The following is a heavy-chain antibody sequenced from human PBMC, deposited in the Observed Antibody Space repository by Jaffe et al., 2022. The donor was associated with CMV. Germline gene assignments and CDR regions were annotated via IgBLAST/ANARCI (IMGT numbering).Heavy chain of an antibody. V-gene: IGHV3-23*01. CDR2: ISETGDST. D-gene: IGHD5-12*01. CDR1: GFTFSTST. J-gene: IGHJ4*02. Sequence: EVQLLESGGGLVQPGGSLRLSCAASGFTFSTSTMTWIRQAEGKGLEWVSTISETGDSTYYADSVKGRFTISRDDSKNTVSLRMDSLRADDTALYYCVKGGWIYWGQGTLVTVSS. CDR3: VKGGWIY.